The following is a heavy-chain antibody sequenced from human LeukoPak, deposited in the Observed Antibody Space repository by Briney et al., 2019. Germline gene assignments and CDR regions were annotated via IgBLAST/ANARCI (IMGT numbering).Heavy chain of an antibody. CDR1: GFTVSSNY. CDR3: ARLTPPTD. V-gene: IGHV3-66*04. CDR2: VNSGGIT. Sequence: GGSLRLSCAASGFTVSSNYMSWVRQAPGKGLEWVSVVNSGGITNYADSVEGRFTILRDNSKNTLYLQMNSLRAEDTAVYYCARLTPPTDWGQGTLVTVSS. D-gene: IGHD1-14*01. J-gene: IGHJ4*02.